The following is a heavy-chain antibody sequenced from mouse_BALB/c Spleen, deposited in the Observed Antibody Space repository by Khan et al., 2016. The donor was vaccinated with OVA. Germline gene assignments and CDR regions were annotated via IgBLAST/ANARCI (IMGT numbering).Heavy chain of an antibody. Sequence: EVELVESGGGVVKPGGSLKLSCSASGFTFSSFAMSWVRQTPEKRLEWVATISTGGHYTFYPDSVKGRFTISRDNARNTLYLQMSSLRSEDTAMYYCARSLVDYYAMDYWSQGTSVTVSS. J-gene: IGHJ4*01. D-gene: IGHD2-2*01. V-gene: IGHV5-9-3*01. CDR3: ARSLVDYYAMDY. CDR2: ISTGGHYT. CDR1: GFTFSSFA.